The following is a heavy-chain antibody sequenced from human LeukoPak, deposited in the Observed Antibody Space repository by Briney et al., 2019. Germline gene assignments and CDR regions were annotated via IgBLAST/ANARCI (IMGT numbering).Heavy chain of an antibody. CDR2: IRGGAGST. Sequence: PGGSLRLSCAASAFTFSSYAMSRVRQAPGRGLEWVSAIRGGAGSTFYADSVKGRFTISRDISKNTLYLQMNSLRAEDTAVYYCAKNGIPHFDYWGEGTLVTVSS. CDR1: AFTFSSYA. CDR3: AKNGIPHFDY. V-gene: IGHV3-23*01. D-gene: IGHD2-8*01. J-gene: IGHJ4*02.